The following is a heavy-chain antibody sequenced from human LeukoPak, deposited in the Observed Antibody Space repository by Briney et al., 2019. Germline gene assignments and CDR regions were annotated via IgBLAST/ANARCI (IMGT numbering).Heavy chain of an antibody. J-gene: IGHJ3*02. CDR2: ISAYNGNT. CDR1: GYTFTSYG. D-gene: IGHD3-22*01. V-gene: IGHV1-18*01. Sequence: VASVKVSCKASGYTFTSYGISWVRQAPGQGLEWMGWISAYNGNTNYAQKFQGRVTMTRDTSISTAYMELSRLRSDDTAVYYCASNYDSSGHDAFDIWGQGTMVTVSS. CDR3: ASNYDSSGHDAFDI.